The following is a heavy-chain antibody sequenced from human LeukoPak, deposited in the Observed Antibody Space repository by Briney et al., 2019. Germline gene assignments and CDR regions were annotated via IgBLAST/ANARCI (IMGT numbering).Heavy chain of an antibody. CDR3: AHAMFRCLVFDF. Sequence: SGPTLVIPSETLTLTFTFSEFSLRTSEVGVGWLRQPPGKALEWLTVIYWDDAKRYSPSLKSRLSITKDTSRNQAVLTMTNMDPFDTGTYYSAHAMFRCLVFDFWGQGTPVTVSS. J-gene: IGHJ4*03. CDR2: IYWDDAK. CDR1: EFSLRTSEVG. D-gene: IGHD3-10*01. V-gene: IGHV2-5*02.